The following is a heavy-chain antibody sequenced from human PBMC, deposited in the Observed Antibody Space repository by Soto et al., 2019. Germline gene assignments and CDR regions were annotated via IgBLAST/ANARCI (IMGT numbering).Heavy chain of an antibody. J-gene: IGHJ6*03. Sequence: EVQLVESGGGLVQPGGSLRLSCAASGFTFSSYWMHWVHQAPGKGLVWVSRINSDGSSTSYADSVKGRFTISRDNAKNTLYLQMNSLGAEDTAVYYCASGYCSGGSCYRLSYYMDVWGKGTTVTVSS. CDR3: ASGYCSGGSCYRLSYYMDV. CDR1: GFTFSSYW. D-gene: IGHD2-15*01. CDR2: INSDGSST. V-gene: IGHV3-74*01.